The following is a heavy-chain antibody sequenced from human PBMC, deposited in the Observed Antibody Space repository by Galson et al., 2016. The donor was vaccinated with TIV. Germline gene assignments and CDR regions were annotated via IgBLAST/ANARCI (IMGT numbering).Heavy chain of an antibody. D-gene: IGHD2-8*01. V-gene: IGHV3-30*02. Sequence: SLRLSCAVSTFTFRSYGMHWVRQAPGKGLEWVAFIRHDGSERFHPDSVKGRFTISRDNSKNTLDLQMNSLRAEDTAVYYCVKDRGYAENRGAFDYWGQGAQVIVS. CDR3: VKDRGYAENRGAFDY. J-gene: IGHJ4*02. CDR1: TFTFRSYG. CDR2: IRHDGSER.